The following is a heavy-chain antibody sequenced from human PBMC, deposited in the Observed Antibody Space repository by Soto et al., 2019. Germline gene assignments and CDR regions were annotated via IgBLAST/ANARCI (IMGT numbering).Heavy chain of an antibody. V-gene: IGHV4-59*12. J-gene: IGHJ4*02. Sequence: PSETLSLTCTVSGGSISSYYWSWIRQPPGKGLEWIGYIYFSGTTYYNPSLKSRVTISVDTSKNQFSLKLSSVTAADTAVYYCARGAAAEPFGYWGQGTLVTVSS. CDR1: GGSISSYY. CDR2: IYFSGTT. CDR3: ARGAAAEPFGY. D-gene: IGHD6-13*01.